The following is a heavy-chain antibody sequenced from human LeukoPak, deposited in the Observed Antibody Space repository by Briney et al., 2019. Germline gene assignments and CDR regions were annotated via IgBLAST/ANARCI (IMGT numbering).Heavy chain of an antibody. J-gene: IGHJ4*02. CDR2: IYSGGST. V-gene: IGHV3-66*02. Sequence: GGSLRLSCAASGFTVSSNYMSWVRQAPGKGLEWVSVIYSGGSTYYADSVKGRFTISRDNYKNTLYLQMNSLRAEDTAVHYCARGGTTTVATFDYWGQGTLVTVSS. CDR3: ARGGTTTVATFDY. CDR1: GFTVSSNY. D-gene: IGHD3-22*01.